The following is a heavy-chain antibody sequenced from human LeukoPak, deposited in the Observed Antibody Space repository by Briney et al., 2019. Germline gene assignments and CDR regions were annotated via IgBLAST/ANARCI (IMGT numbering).Heavy chain of an antibody. CDR3: ARDPMWGFGEAFFDY. V-gene: IGHV3-30*04. Sequence: GGSLRLSCAASGFTFSSYAMHWVRQAPGKGLEWVAVISYDGSNKYYADSVRGRFTISRDNSKNTLYLQMNSLRAEDTAVYYCARDPMWGFGEAFFDYWGQGTLVTVSS. CDR2: ISYDGSNK. J-gene: IGHJ4*02. CDR1: GFTFSSYA. D-gene: IGHD3-10*01.